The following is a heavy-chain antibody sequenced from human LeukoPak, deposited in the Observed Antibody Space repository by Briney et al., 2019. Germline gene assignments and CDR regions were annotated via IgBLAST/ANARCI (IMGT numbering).Heavy chain of an antibody. Sequence: ASVKVSCKASGYTFTDYYIHWVRQAPGQGLEGMGWINPNSGGTNYAQNFQGRVTMTRDTSISTAYMEVSRLRSDDTAVYYCAREMGSYSRGWYPDYWGQGTLVTVSS. V-gene: IGHV1-2*02. D-gene: IGHD6-19*01. CDR2: INPNSGGT. CDR3: AREMGSYSRGWYPDY. CDR1: GYTFTDYY. J-gene: IGHJ4*02.